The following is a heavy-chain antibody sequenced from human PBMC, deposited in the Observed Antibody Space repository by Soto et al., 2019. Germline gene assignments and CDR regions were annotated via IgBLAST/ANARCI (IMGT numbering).Heavy chain of an antibody. CDR3: ASDVLLWFGELPERYYYGMDV. V-gene: IGHV3-21*01. CDR1: GFTFSSYS. Sequence: AGGSLRLSCAASGFTFSSYSMNWVRQAPGKGLEWVSSISSSSSYIYYADSVKGRFTISRDNAKNSLYLQMNSLRAEDTAVYYCASDVLLWFGELPERYYYGMDVWGQGTTVTVSS. CDR2: ISSSSSYI. J-gene: IGHJ6*02. D-gene: IGHD3-10*01.